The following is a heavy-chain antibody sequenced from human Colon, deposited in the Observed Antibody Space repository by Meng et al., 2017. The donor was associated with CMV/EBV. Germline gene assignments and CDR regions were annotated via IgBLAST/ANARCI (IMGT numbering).Heavy chain of an antibody. D-gene: IGHD3-3*02. CDR1: NYC. CDR3: AKDGRIFGVVSFDY. V-gene: IGHV4-39*07. CDR2: LCYIGIT. Sequence: NYCWAWIRQPPGKGLEWIGSLCYIGITYQNPSLKSRVTMSVDTSKNQFSLRLSSATAADTAVYDCAKDGRIFGVVSFDYWGQGTLVTVSS. J-gene: IGHJ4*02.